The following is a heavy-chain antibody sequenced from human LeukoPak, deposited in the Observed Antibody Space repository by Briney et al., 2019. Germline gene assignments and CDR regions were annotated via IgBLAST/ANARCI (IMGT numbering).Heavy chain of an antibody. CDR3: AKGGHYNFDY. D-gene: IGHD4-11*01. CDR1: GLTFSIYW. V-gene: IGHV3-7*01. J-gene: IGHJ4*02. Sequence: GRSLRLSCAASGLTFSIYWMKWVRQAPGKGLEWVASIKEDVSDKYYVEPVKGRFSIPRDNAKNSLYLQMNSLRTEDTAVYDCAKGGHYNFDYWGQGTLVTVSS. CDR2: IKEDVSDK.